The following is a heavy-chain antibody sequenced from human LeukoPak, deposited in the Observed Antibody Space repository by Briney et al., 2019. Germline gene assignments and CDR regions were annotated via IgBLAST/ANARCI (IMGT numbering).Heavy chain of an antibody. D-gene: IGHD3-10*01. V-gene: IGHV3-23*01. J-gene: IGHJ4*02. CDR1: GFTFSSYA. Sequence: GGSLRLSCAASGFTFSSYAMSWVRQAPGEGLEWVSAISGSGGSTYYADSVKGRFTISRDNSKNTLYLQMNSLRAEDTAVYYCAKGDYGSGSYFSKIDYWGQGTLVTVSS. CDR2: ISGSGGST. CDR3: AKGDYGSGSYFSKIDY.